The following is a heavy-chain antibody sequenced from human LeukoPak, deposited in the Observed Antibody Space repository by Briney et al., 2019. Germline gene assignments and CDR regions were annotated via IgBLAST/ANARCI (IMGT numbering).Heavy chain of an antibody. V-gene: IGHV4-39*01. CDR3: ARGSSSWSHEFDP. D-gene: IGHD6-13*01. CDR2: IYYSGST. J-gene: IGHJ5*02. Sequence: PSETLSLTCTVSGGSISSSSYYWGWIRQPPGKGLEWIGSIYYSGSTYYNPSLKSRVTISVDTSKNQFSLKLSSVTAAVTAVYYCARGSSSWSHEFDPWGQGTLVTVSS. CDR1: GGSISSSSYY.